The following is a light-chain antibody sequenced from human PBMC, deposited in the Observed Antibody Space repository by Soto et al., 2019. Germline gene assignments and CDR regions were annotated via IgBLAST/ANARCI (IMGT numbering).Light chain of an antibody. V-gene: IGKV1D-12*01. Sequence: DIVMTHSPASVSVSPPARVAPXPRASQAIRSCLAWHQQKPGQAPKLLISGASTWESAVPSRFSGSGSGTNFALTINSLQPEDFATYYCQQNLTFPITFGQGTKLEIK. J-gene: IGKJ2*01. CDR1: QAIRSC. CDR3: QQNLTFPIT. CDR2: GAS.